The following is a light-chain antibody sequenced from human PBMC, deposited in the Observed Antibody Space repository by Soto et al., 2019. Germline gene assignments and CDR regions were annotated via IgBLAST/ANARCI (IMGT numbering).Light chain of an antibody. CDR3: QQYGSSLHT. J-gene: IGKJ2*01. CDR2: GAS. Sequence: EIVLTQSPGTLSLSPGERATLSCRASQSVSSSYLAWYQQKPGQAPRLLIYGASSRATGIPDRFSGSGSGTDFTLTISRLEPVDFAVYYCQQYGSSLHTFGQGTKLEIK. V-gene: IGKV3-20*01. CDR1: QSVSSSY.